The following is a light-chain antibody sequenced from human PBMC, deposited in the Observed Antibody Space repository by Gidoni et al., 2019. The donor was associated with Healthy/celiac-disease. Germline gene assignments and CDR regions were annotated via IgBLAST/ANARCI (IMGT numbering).Light chain of an antibody. J-gene: IGKJ2*01. Sequence: EIVLTQSPGTLPLSPGERATLSCRASQSVSSSYLAWYQQKPGQAPRLLIYGASSRATGIPDRFSGSGSGTDFTLTISRLEPEDFAVYYCQQYGSSPVYTFGQGTKLEIK. CDR1: QSVSSSY. CDR3: QQYGSSPVYT. V-gene: IGKV3-20*01. CDR2: GAS.